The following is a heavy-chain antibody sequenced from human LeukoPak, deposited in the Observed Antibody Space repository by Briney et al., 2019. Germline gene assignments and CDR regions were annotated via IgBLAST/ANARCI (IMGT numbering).Heavy chain of an antibody. D-gene: IGHD3-10*01. V-gene: IGHV3-23*01. J-gene: IGHJ4*02. CDR3: AKDGGYGSGSY. CDR2: ISGSGGST. Sequence: GGSLRLSCAASGFIFSSYAMSWVRQAPGKGLEWVSAISGSGGSTYYADSVKGRFTISRDNSKNTLYLQMNSLRAEDTAVYYCAKDGGYGSGSYWGQGTLVTVSS. CDR1: GFIFSSYA.